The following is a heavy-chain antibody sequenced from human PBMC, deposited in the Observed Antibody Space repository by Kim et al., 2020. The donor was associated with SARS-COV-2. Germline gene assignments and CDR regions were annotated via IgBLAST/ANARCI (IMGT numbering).Heavy chain of an antibody. J-gene: IGHJ3*02. V-gene: IGHV3-66*01. CDR2: IYSGGST. D-gene: IGHD3-16*01. CDR3: ARGRGDAFDI. Sequence: GGSLRHSCAASGFTVSSNYMTWVRQAPGKGLEWVSVIYSGGSTFYADSVKGRFTMSRDNSKNTLYLQMNSLRGEDTAVYYCARGRGDAFDIWGQGTMVTVSS. CDR1: GFTVSSNY.